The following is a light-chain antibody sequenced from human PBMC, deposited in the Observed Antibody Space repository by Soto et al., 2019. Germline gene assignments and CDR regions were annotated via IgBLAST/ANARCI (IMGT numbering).Light chain of an antibody. CDR1: QSLTNSF. J-gene: IGKJ5*01. V-gene: IGKV3-20*01. CDR2: DTS. Sequence: EIVLTQSPGTLSLSPGERATLSCRASQSLTNSFIAWYQQKPGQAPRLLIYDTSSRATGIPDRFSGSGSGTDFTLTISRLEPEDFAVFFCQQYGTSEIIFRQGTRLEIK. CDR3: QQYGTSEII.